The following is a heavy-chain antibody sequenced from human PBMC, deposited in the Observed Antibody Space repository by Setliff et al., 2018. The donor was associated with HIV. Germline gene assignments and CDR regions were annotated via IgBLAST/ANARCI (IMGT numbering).Heavy chain of an antibody. D-gene: IGHD3-3*01. J-gene: IGHJ6*03. CDR2: IIPIFGTA. CDR1: GGTFSSYA. V-gene: IGHV1-69*13. CDR3: ARDILERGYYYYYMDV. Sequence: GASVKVSCKASGGTFSSYAISWVRQAPGQGLEWLGGIIPIFGTANYAQKFQGRVTITANESTSTAYMELSSLRSEDTAVYYCARDILERGYYYYYMDVWGKGTTVTVSS.